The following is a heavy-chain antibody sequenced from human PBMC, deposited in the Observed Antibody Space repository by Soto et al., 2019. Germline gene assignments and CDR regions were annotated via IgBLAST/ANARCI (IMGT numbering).Heavy chain of an antibody. CDR3: TTDSADIVVVPATFGMDV. V-gene: IGHV3-15*01. J-gene: IGHJ6*02. CDR1: VITFSNAW. CDR2: IKSITGGGTT. D-gene: IGHD2-2*01. Sequence: GSLRLSCAASVITFSNAWMTWVRQAPGKGLEWVGRIKSITGGGTTDYSVPVKFTFTISSDDSKHTLYMHINNVRTADTAVYHCTTDSADIVVVPATFGMDVWGQGTTVTVSS.